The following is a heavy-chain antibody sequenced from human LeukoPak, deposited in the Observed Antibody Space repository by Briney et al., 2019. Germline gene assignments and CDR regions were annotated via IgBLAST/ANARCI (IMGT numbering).Heavy chain of an antibody. CDR3: AKALGMTGGYYFDY. D-gene: IGHD1-14*01. J-gene: IGHJ4*02. CDR1: GFTFSSYS. V-gene: IGHV3-48*04. Sequence: GGSLRLSCAASGFTFSSYSMNWVRQAPGKGLEWVSYISSSSSTIYYADSVKGRFTISRDNAKNSLYLQMNSLRAEDTAVYYCAKALGMTGGYYFDYWGQGTLVTVSS. CDR2: ISSSSSTI.